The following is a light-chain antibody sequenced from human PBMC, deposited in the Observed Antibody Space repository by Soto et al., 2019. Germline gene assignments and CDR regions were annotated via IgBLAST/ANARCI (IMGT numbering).Light chain of an antibody. Sequence: QSALTQPASVSGSPGQSITISCTGTSSDVGGSNHVSWYQQHPGKVPKLMIYGVSNRPSGISNRVSGSKSGNTASLTISGLQAEDEADYYCSSYTSTTLVFGGGTKLTVL. J-gene: IGLJ2*01. V-gene: IGLV2-14*01. CDR1: SSDVGGSNH. CDR3: SSYTSTTLV. CDR2: GVS.